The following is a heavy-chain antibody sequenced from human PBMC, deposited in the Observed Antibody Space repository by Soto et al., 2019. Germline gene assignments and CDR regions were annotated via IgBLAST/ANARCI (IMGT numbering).Heavy chain of an antibody. Sequence: SETLSLTCTVSGGSISSSSYYWGWIRQPPGKGLEWIGSIYYTGSPYYNPSLKSRVAISVDTSKNQFSLKLTSVTAADTAVYYCARHRRDVVVVTALLNWFDPWGQGTPVTVSS. V-gene: IGHV4-39*01. CDR1: GGSISSSSYY. J-gene: IGHJ5*02. CDR3: ARHRRDVVVVTALLNWFDP. D-gene: IGHD2-21*02. CDR2: IYYTGSP.